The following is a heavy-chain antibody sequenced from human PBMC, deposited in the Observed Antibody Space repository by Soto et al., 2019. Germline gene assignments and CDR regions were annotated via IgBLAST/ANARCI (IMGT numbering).Heavy chain of an antibody. CDR1: GGTFNGYA. V-gene: IGHV1-69*01. D-gene: IGHD1-26*01. CDR2: IIPILRTA. CDR3: ARGRNSGSYWDNYYGMDV. Sequence: QVQLVQSGAEVKKPGSSVRVSCRASGGTFNGYAISWMRQAPGQGLEWLGGIIPILRTANYAQKFQDRVTINADTTTADMELSSLRTEDTAVYYCARGRNSGSYWDNYYGMDVWGQGTTVTVSS. J-gene: IGHJ6*02.